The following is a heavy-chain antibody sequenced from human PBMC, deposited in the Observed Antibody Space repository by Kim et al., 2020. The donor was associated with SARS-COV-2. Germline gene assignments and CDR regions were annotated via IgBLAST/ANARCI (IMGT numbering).Heavy chain of an antibody. CDR3: AKVAHSSSFVDVPDY. CDR2: IWYDGSNK. CDR1: GFTFSSYG. V-gene: IGHV3-33*06. J-gene: IGHJ4*02. Sequence: GGSLRLSCAASGFTFSSYGMHWVRQAPGKGLEWVAVIWYDGSNKYYADSVKGRFTISRDNSKNTLYLQMNSLRAEDTAVYYCAKVAHSSSFVDVPDYWGQGTLVTVSS. D-gene: IGHD6-13*01.